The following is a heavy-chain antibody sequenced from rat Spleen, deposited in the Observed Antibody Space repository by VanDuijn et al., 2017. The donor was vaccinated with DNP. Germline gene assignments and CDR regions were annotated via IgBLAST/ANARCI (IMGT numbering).Heavy chain of an antibody. CDR1: GFTFSDYS. CDR2: IVYDGSSS. J-gene: IGHJ4*01. D-gene: IGHD1-2*01. V-gene: IGHV5S10*01. CDR3: TTHGSIATISTGAMDV. Sequence: EVQLVESGGDLVQPGRSLKLSCAASGFTFSDYSMAWVRQAPKKGLEWVATIVYDGSSSFYGDSVTGRFTISRDNAKSTLYLQMDSLRSEDTATYYCTTHGSIATISTGAMDVWGQGTSVTVSS.